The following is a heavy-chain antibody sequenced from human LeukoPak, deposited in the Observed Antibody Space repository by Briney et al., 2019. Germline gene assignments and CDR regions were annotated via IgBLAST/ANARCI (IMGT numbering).Heavy chain of an antibody. J-gene: IGHJ5*02. CDR1: GFTFSSYW. CDR3: AKARYSSSWYGNWFDP. CDR2: INSDGSST. D-gene: IGHD6-13*01. Sequence: PGGSLRLSCAASGFTFSSYWMHWVRQAPGKGLVWVSRINSDGSSTSYADSVKGRFTISRDNAKNSLYLQMNSLRAEDMALYYCAKARYSSSWYGNWFDPWGQGTLVTVSS. V-gene: IGHV3-74*01.